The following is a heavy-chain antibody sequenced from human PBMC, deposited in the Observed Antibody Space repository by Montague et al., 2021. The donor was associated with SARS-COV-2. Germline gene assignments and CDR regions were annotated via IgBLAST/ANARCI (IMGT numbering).Heavy chain of an antibody. CDR1: GFTVSSNY. D-gene: IGHD5-18*01. V-gene: IGHV3-66*02. CDR3: ARDIQLHYYYGMDV. J-gene: IGHJ6*02. Sequence: SLRRSCAASGFTVSSNYMSWVRQAPGKGLEWVSVIYSGGSTYYADSVKGRFTISRDNSKNTLYLQMNSLRAEDTAVYYCARDIQLHYYYGMDVWGQGTTVTVSS. CDR2: IYSGGST.